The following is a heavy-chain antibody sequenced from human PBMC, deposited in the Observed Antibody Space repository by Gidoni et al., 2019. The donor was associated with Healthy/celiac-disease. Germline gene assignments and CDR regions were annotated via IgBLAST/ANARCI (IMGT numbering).Heavy chain of an antibody. CDR1: GGSISSSSYY. D-gene: IGHD4-17*01. J-gene: IGHJ6*03. V-gene: IGHV4-39*01. CDR3: ARQRDGDYYYYYMDV. Sequence: QLQLQESGPGLVKPSETLSLTCTVSGGSISSSSYYWGWIRQPPGKGLEWIGSIYYSGSTYYNPSLKSRVTISVDTSKNQFSLKLSSVTAADTAVYYCARQRDGDYYYYYMDVWGKGTTVTVSS. CDR2: IYYSGST.